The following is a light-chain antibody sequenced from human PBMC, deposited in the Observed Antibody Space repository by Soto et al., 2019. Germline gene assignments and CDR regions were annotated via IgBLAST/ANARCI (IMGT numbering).Light chain of an antibody. CDR2: GAS. J-gene: IGKJ1*01. CDR1: QSVSAN. Sequence: EIVMTQSPATLSVSPGESATLSCRASQSVSANLAWYQQKPGQAPRLLIYGASTRATGIPARFSGSGSGTEFTLTISSLQSEDFAVYCCQQYNNWPQTFGQGTKVEIK. CDR3: QQYNNWPQT. V-gene: IGKV3-15*01.